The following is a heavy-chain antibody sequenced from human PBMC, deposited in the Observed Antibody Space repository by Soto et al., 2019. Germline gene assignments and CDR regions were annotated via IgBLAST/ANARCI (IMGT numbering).Heavy chain of an antibody. CDR1: GGSISSGGYY. Sequence: SETLSLTCTVSGGSISSGGYYWSWIRQHPGKGLEWIGYIYYSGSTYYNPSLKSRVTIPVDTSKNQFSLKLSSVTAADTAVYYCARDDITMIRYWGQGALVTVSS. CDR2: IYYSGST. J-gene: IGHJ4*02. V-gene: IGHV4-31*03. CDR3: ARDDITMIRY. D-gene: IGHD3-10*01.